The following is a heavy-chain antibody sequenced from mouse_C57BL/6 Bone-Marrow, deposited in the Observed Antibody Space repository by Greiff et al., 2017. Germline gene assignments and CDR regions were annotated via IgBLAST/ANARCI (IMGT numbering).Heavy chain of an antibody. J-gene: IGHJ2*01. V-gene: IGHV1-9*01. D-gene: IGHD2-4*01. CDR2: ILPGRCST. Sequence: VQLQPSGAELMKPGASVKLSCKATCYTFTGYWIEWVKPRPGHGLEWIGEILPGRCSTNYNEKFKRKAPFTADTSSNTAYMQLSSLTTEDSAIYYCARTPYDYDGYYWGQGTTLTVSS. CDR3: ARTPYDYDGYY. CDR1: CYTFTGYW.